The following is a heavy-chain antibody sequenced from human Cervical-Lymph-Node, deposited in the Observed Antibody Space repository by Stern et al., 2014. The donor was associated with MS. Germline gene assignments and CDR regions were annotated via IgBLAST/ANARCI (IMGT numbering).Heavy chain of an antibody. CDR3: VKDTSQTSYYFDS. CDR2: MSWSTGGL. Sequence: EVQLVESGGRLVQPGRSLRLSCAASGFTFADYAMHWVRQAPGKGLEWVSGMSWSTGGLAYADSVKGRFTISRDNAKNSLYLQMHSLTADDTALYYCVKDTSQTSYYFDSWGQGTLVTVSS. V-gene: IGHV3-9*01. CDR1: GFTFADYA. J-gene: IGHJ4*02. D-gene: IGHD6-6*01.